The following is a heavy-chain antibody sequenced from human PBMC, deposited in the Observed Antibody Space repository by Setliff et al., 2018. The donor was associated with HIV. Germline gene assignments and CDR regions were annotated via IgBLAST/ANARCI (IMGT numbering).Heavy chain of an antibody. J-gene: IGHJ3*02. V-gene: IGHV4-39*01. CDR1: GGSASTSSYS. Sequence: SETLSLTCTVSGGSASTSSYSWGWIRQPPEKGLEWIGTIYHTGKTYYNSSLNSRVTIAVDTSKDQFSLNLSTVTAADTAVYYCGRVAGYCAPSRCYGYNAFDIWGPGTMVTVSS. CDR2: IYHTGKT. CDR3: GRVAGYCAPSRCYGYNAFDI. D-gene: IGHD2-15*01.